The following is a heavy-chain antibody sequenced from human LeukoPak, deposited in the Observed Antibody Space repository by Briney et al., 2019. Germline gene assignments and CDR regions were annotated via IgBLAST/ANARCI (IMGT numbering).Heavy chain of an antibody. Sequence: SETLSLTCAVYGGSFSGYYWSWIRQPPGKGLEWIGEINHSGSTNYNPYLKSRVTISVDKSKNQFPLKLSSVAAAETAVYYCARGRPCSSTSWWTSGYYYMDVWGKGTTVTVSS. CDR1: GGSFSGYY. D-gene: IGHD2-2*01. CDR3: ARGRPCSSTSWWTSGYYYMDV. V-gene: IGHV4-34*01. CDR2: INHSGST. J-gene: IGHJ6*03.